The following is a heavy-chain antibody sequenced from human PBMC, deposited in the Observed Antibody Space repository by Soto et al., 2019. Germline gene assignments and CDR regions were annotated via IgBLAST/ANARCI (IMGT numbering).Heavy chain of an antibody. CDR1: GGSISSGAYY. CDR2: IYYSGST. Sequence: QVQLQESGPGLVKPSQTLSLTCSVSGGSISSGAYYWTWIRQHPGKGLEWIGYIYYSGSTCYNPSLKSRVTISVDTSKNQFSLKLRSVTAADTAVYYCARDGRLVNYYYYGMDVWGQGTTVTVSS. CDR3: ARDGRLVNYYYYGMDV. D-gene: IGHD6-13*01. V-gene: IGHV4-31*03. J-gene: IGHJ6*02.